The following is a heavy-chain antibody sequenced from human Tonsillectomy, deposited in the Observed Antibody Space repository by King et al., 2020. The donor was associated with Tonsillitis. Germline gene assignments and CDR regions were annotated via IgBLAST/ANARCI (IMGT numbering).Heavy chain of an antibody. J-gene: IGHJ4*02. CDR2: IHTSGST. CDR1: GASISSYY. CDR3: ARVYGGSAFDY. D-gene: IGHD2-2*02. V-gene: IGHV4-4*07. Sequence: QLQESGPGLVKPSETLSLTCTVSGASISSYYWSWIRQPAGKGLELIGRIHTSGSTNYNPSLKSRVTMSLDTSNSQFSLKLASVTAADTAVYYCARVYGGSAFDYWGQGTLATVSS.